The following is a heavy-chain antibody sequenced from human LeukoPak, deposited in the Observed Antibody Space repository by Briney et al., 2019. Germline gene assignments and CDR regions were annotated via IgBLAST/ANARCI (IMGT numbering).Heavy chain of an antibody. CDR2: ISSSGSTI. CDR3: ARASDIAVAGLDY. CDR1: GFTFSSSD. D-gene: IGHD6-19*01. V-gene: IGHV3-48*03. J-gene: IGHJ4*02. Sequence: PGGSLRLSCAASGFTFSSSDMNWVRQAPGKGLEWVSYISSSGSTIYYADSVKGRFTLSRDNAKNSLSLQMNSLRAEDTAVYYCARASDIAVAGLDYWGQGTLVTVSS.